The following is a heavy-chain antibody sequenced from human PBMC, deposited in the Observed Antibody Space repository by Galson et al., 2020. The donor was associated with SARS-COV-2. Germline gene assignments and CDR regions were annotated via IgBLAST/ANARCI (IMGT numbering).Heavy chain of an antibody. Sequence: GGSLRLSCAASGFTFSSYAMSWVRQAPGKGLEWVSAISGSGGSTYYADSVKGRFTISRDNSKNTLYLQMNSLRAEDTAVYYCAKIGGILWFGDRYYYDSSVDYWGQGTLVTVSS. CDR2: ISGSGGST. CDR3: AKIGGILWFGDRYYYDSSVDY. J-gene: IGHJ4*02. D-gene: IGHD3-22*01. V-gene: IGHV3-23*01. CDR1: GFTFSSYA.